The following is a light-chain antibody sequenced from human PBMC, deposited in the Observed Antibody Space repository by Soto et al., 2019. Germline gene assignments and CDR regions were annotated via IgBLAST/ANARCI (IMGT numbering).Light chain of an antibody. CDR1: SSDVGGYNY. CDR2: DVS. J-gene: IGLJ2*01. V-gene: IGLV2-14*01. CDR3: SSYTSSRTVV. Sequence: QSALNQPASVSGSPGQSITISCSGTSSDVGGYNYVSWYQQHPGKAPKLMIHDVSNRPSGVSNRFSGSKSGNMASLTISGLQAEDEAEYYCSSYTSSRTVVFGGGTKLTVL.